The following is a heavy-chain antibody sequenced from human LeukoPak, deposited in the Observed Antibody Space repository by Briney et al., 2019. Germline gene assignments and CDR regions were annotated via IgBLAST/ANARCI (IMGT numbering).Heavy chain of an antibody. D-gene: IGHD6-13*01. V-gene: IGHV3-21*01. Sequence: GGSLRLSCTASGFIFSTSWMTWVRQAPGKGLEWVSSISSSSSYIYYADSVKGRFTISRDNAKNSLYLQMNSLRAEDTAVYYCARVPPRNSSSWYFNYWGQGTLVTVSS. CDR3: ARVPPRNSSSWYFNY. J-gene: IGHJ4*02. CDR2: ISSSSSYI. CDR1: GFIFSTSW.